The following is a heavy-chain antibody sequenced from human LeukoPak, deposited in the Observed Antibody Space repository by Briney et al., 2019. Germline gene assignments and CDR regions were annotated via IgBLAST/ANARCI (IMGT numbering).Heavy chain of an antibody. V-gene: IGHV3-21*01. D-gene: IGHD3-9*01. CDR2: ISSNSRYI. J-gene: IGHJ4*02. Sequence: GGSLRLSCAASGFTFSTYSMNWVRQAPGKGLEWVSSISSNSRYIYYADSVKGRFTISRDNARSSLFLQMNSLRAEDTAVYYCTKDPGHVLRSFDYSEYWGQGTRLTVSS. CDR3: TKDPGHVLRSFDYSEY. CDR1: GFTFSTYS.